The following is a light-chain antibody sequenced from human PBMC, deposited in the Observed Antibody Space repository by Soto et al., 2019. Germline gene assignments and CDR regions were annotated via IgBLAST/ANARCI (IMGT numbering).Light chain of an antibody. Sequence: ENVLTQSPVTLSLSPGERATLSCRASQSISVYLAWYQQKPGQAPGLLIYDGSNRATGIPARFSGSGSGTDFTLTISSLEPEDFEVYYCQPSNNWPWTLAHGTNVDIK. J-gene: IGKJ1*01. CDR1: QSISVY. V-gene: IGKV3-11*01. CDR3: QPSNNWPWT. CDR2: DGS.